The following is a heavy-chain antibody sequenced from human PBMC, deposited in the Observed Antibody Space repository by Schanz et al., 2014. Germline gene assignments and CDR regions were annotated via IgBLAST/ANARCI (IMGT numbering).Heavy chain of an antibody. D-gene: IGHD6-19*01. V-gene: IGHV1-18*04. J-gene: IGHJ4*02. Sequence: QGQLVQSGAEVKKPGASLKVSCKASGYSFSAHYLHWEREAPGQGLDWMGWISAYNGNTNYAQKLQGRVTMTTDTATSTAYMELRSLRSDDTAVYYCARGGYSSGWYDRDIAHFDYWGQGTLVTVSS. CDR3: ARGGYSSGWYDRDIAHFDY. CDR2: ISAYNGNT. CDR1: GYSFSAHY.